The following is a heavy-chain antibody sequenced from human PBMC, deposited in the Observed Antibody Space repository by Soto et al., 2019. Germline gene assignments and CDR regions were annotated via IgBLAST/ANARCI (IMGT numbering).Heavy chain of an antibody. Sequence: ASVKVSCKASGYTFTSYDINWVRQATGQGLEWMGWMNPNSGNTGYAQKFQGRVTMTRNTSISTAYMELSSLRSEDTAVYYCARVPPKDYYMDVWGKGTTVTVSS. CDR3: ARVPPKDYYMDV. V-gene: IGHV1-8*01. CDR1: GYTFTSYD. J-gene: IGHJ6*03. CDR2: MNPNSGNT.